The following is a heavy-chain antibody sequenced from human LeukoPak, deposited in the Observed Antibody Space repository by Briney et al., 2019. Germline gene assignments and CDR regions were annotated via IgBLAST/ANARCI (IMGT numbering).Heavy chain of an antibody. J-gene: IGHJ5*02. Sequence: GASVTVSCKSSGYIFTIYGINWVRQAPGQGLEWMGWISPYNGNTNYAQRVQGRVTMTTDTSTSTAYMELRSLRSDDTAVYYCARDGNGYFPAGIDNWFDPWGQGTLVTVSS. CDR1: GYIFTIYG. CDR2: ISPYNGNT. CDR3: ARDGNGYFPAGIDNWFDP. V-gene: IGHV1-18*01. D-gene: IGHD5-24*01.